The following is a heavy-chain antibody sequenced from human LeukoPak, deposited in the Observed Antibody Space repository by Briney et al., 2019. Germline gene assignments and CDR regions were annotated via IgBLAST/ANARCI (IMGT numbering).Heavy chain of an antibody. D-gene: IGHD3-3*01. CDR1: GFTFSSYS. V-gene: IGHV3-21*01. CDR2: ISSSSSYI. Sequence: PGGSPRLSCAASGFTFSSYSMNWVRQAPGKGLEWVSSISSSSSYIYYADSVKGRFTISRDNAKNSLYLQMNSLRAEDTAVYYCARRYDFWSGYYMSPFDYWGQGTLVTVSS. CDR3: ARRYDFWSGYYMSPFDY. J-gene: IGHJ4*02.